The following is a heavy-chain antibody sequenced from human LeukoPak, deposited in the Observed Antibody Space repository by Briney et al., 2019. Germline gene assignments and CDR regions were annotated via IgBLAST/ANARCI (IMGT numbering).Heavy chain of an antibody. V-gene: IGHV4-61*08. D-gene: IGHD6-13*01. CDR2: IYHSGST. CDR1: GASVSSSGYY. CDR3: GRETIAATGTSVFFDY. J-gene: IGHJ4*02. Sequence: SETLSLTWTVSGASVSSSGYYWSWIRQPPGKGLEWIGYIYHSGSTNYNPSLKSRVTISVDTSKNQFSLKLTSMTAADTAVYYCGRETIAATGTSVFFDYWGQGTLVTVSS.